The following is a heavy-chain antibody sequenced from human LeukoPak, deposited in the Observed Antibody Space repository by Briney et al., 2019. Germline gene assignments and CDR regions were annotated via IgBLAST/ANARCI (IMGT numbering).Heavy chain of an antibody. D-gene: IGHD5-18*01. CDR2: IIPIFGTA. CDR1: GGTFSRYG. CDR3: ASWDTAMVPYYYYYMDV. J-gene: IGHJ6*03. V-gene: IGHV1-69*06. Sequence: AVTVSCLPSGGTFSRYGISWVRQAPGQGLEWMGGIIPIFGTANYAQKFQGRVTITADKSTSTAYMELSSLRSEDTAVYYCASWDTAMVPYYYYYMDVWGKGTTVTVSS.